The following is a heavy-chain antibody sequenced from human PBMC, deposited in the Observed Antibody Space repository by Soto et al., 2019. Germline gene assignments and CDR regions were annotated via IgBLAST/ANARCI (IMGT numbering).Heavy chain of an antibody. J-gene: IGHJ6*02. D-gene: IGHD5-12*01. CDR3: ARDLGSRYDLAMDV. Sequence: SETLSLTCTVSGGSISGYYWIWIRQPPGKGLEWIGYIYYSGGTKYNTSLKSRVTISVDTSKNQFSLRLSSVTAADTAVYYCARDLGSRYDLAMDVWGQGTTVTVSS. V-gene: IGHV4-59*01. CDR2: IYYSGGT. CDR1: GGSISGYY.